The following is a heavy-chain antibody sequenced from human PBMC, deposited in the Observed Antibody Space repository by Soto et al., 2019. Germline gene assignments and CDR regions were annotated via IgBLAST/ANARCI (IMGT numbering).Heavy chain of an antibody. CDR2: IIPIFGTA. CDR3: AKDLDSRLLDYYDSSGPIPDEAFDI. D-gene: IGHD3-22*01. J-gene: IGHJ3*02. Sequence: SVKVSCKASGGTFSSYAISWVRQAPGQGLEWMGGIIPIFGTANYAQKSQGRVTITADESTSTAYMELSSLRSEDTAVYYCAKDLDSRLLDYYDSSGPIPDEAFDIWGQGTMVTVSS. CDR1: GGTFSSYA. V-gene: IGHV1-69*13.